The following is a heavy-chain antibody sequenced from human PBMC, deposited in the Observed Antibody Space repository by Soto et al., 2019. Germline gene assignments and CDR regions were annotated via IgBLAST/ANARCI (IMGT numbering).Heavy chain of an antibody. CDR3: ARGDGWELLGY. V-gene: IGHV1-69*13. D-gene: IGHD1-26*01. Sequence: SVNVSCKSSGGTFSSCSISWVRQAPGQGLEWMGGIIPIFGTANYAQKFQGRVTITADESTSTAYMELSSLRSEDTAVYYCARGDGWELLGYWGQGTLVTVAS. CDR1: GGTFSSCS. J-gene: IGHJ4*02. CDR2: IIPIFGTA.